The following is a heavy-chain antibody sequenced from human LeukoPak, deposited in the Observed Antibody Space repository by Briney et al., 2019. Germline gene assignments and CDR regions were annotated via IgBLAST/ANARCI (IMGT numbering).Heavy chain of an antibody. CDR1: GYTFTSYG. J-gene: IGHJ3*02. V-gene: IGHV1-18*01. Sequence: ASVKVSCTPSGYTFTSYGISWVRQAPGQGLEWMGWISGYNGNTKYAHKLQGRVTMTTDTSTSTAYMELRSLRSDDTAVYYCARDSLQIYYDSSGYHLDAFVNWGQGTMVTVSS. D-gene: IGHD3-22*01. CDR2: ISGYNGNT. CDR3: ARDSLQIYYDSSGYHLDAFVN.